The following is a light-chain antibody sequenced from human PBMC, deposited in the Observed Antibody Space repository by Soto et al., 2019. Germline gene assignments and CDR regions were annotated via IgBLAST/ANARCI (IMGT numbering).Light chain of an antibody. Sequence: DIQMTQSPSTLSASIGDRVTITCRASQSINNWLVWYQQKPGKAPKVLIYKASSLESGVPSRFSGSESGTEFTLAINSLQPDDFATYYCQQYDTYPFTFGPGTKVDIK. CDR1: QSINNW. V-gene: IGKV1-5*03. CDR3: QQYDTYPFT. CDR2: KAS. J-gene: IGKJ3*01.